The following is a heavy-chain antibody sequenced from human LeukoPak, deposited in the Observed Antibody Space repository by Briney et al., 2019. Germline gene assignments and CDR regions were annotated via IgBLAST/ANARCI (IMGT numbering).Heavy chain of an antibody. CDR2: INWDGGST. J-gene: IGHJ6*03. CDR3: ARSMYYYYMDV. Sequence: GGSLRLSCAASGFTFSSYEMNWVRQAPGKGLEWVSGINWDGGSTGYADSVMGRFTISRDNAKNSLYLQMSSLRAEDTALYYCARSMYYYYMDVWGKGTTVTVSS. CDR1: GFTFSSYE. V-gene: IGHV3-20*04.